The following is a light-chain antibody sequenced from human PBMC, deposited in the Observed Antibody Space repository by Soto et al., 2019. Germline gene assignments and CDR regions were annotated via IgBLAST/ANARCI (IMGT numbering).Light chain of an antibody. J-gene: IGKJ1*01. CDR2: TAY. V-gene: IGKV1-39*01. CDR1: QSISSY. Sequence: DIQMTQSPSSLSASVGDRVTITCRASQSISSYLNWYQQKPGKAPKLLIYTAYSLQSGVPSRFSGSGSGTDFTLTISSLQPEDFATYYCQQCYSTRWTFGQGTQVEI. CDR3: QQCYSTRWT.